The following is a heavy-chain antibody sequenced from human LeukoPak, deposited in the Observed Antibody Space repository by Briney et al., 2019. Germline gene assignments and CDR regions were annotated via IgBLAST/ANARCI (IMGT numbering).Heavy chain of an antibody. D-gene: IGHD6-19*01. CDR2: ISSSSSTI. V-gene: IGHV3-48*01. Sequence: PGGSLRLSCAASGFTFSSYSMNWVRQAPGKGLEWVSYISSSSSTIYYADSVKGRFTTSRDNAKNSLYLQMNSLRAEDTAVYYCARDLAVAGPDYWGQGTLVTVSS. J-gene: IGHJ4*02. CDR1: GFTFSSYS. CDR3: ARDLAVAGPDY.